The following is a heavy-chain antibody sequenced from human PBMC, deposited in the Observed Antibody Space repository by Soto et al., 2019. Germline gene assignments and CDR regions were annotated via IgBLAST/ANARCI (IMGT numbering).Heavy chain of an antibody. D-gene: IGHD4-17*01. V-gene: IGHV3-15*01. CDR3: PTDPETTVTSPYFAIDV. CDR2: IKSEIDGGTT. Sequence: EVQLVESGGGLVKPGGSLRLSCAASELTFTNAWISWVRQPPGKGLEWVGRIKSEIDGGTTDYAAPGKGRFTISRDDYKNTLYQEMSSPTTGDTALYYCPTDPETTVTSPYFAIDVWGQGTTVTVSS. J-gene: IGHJ6*02. CDR1: ELTFTNAW.